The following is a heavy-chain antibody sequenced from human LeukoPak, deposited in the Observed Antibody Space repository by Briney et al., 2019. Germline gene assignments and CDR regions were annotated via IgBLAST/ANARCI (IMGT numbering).Heavy chain of an antibody. D-gene: IGHD3-22*01. CDR3: ASHNSSGYILDGIHFDY. CDR1: GFTVSSNY. CDR2: IYSGGST. V-gene: IGHV3-66*04. Sequence: PGGSLRLSCAASGFTVSSNYMSWVRQAPGKGLEWVSVIYSGGSTYYADSVKGRFTISRDNSKNTLYLQMNSLRAEDTAVYYCASHNSSGYILDGIHFDYWGQGTLVTVSS. J-gene: IGHJ4*02.